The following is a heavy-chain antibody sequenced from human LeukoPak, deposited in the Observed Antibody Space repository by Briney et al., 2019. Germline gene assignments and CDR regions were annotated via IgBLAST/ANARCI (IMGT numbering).Heavy chain of an antibody. J-gene: IGHJ4*02. Sequence: ASVKVSCKASGYTFTSYGISWVRQAPGQGLEWMGWISAYNGNTNYAQKLQGRVTMTTDTSTSTAYMELRSLRSDDTAVYYCARAGGYDYVWGSPYYFDYWGQGTLVTVSS. V-gene: IGHV1-18*01. D-gene: IGHD3-16*01. CDR1: GYTFTSYG. CDR3: ARAGGYDYVWGSPYYFDY. CDR2: ISAYNGNT.